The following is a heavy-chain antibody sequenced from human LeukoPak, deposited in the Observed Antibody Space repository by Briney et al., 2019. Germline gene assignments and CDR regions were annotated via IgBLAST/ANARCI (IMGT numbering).Heavy chain of an antibody. CDR3: AKDLTFLTAGTLDY. Sequence: GGSLRLCCAASGFTFRSYGMHWVRQAPGKGLEWVAVISYDGSDKYYADSVKGRFTISRDNSKNTLYLQMNSLRAEDTAVYYCAKDLTFLTAGTLDYWGQGTLITVSS. CDR2: ISYDGSDK. CDR1: GFTFRSYG. V-gene: IGHV3-30*18. D-gene: IGHD1-1*01. J-gene: IGHJ4*02.